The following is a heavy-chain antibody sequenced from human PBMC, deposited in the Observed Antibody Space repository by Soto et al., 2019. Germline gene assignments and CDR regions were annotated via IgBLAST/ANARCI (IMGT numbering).Heavy chain of an antibody. V-gene: IGHV4-31*03. CDR3: ARQRTSVVTQAYFDV. J-gene: IGHJ4*02. Sequence: LSLTCTVSGGSISSGGYYWSWIRQHPGKGLEWIGYIYYSGSTYYNPSLKSRVTISVDTSKNQFSLKLKSVTAADTALYFCARQRTSVVTQAYFDVWGPGSLVTVSS. CDR1: GGSISSGGYY. CDR2: IYYSGST. D-gene: IGHD2-21*02.